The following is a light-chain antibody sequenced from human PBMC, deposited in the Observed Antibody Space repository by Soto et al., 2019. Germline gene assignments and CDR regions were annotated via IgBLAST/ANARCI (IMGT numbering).Light chain of an antibody. J-gene: IGKJ1*01. CDR3: QQYNSYSEA. CDR2: KAS. V-gene: IGKV1-5*03. Sequence: DGQMTQPPSTLSGSVGDSVTITCXASQTISSWLAWYQQKPGKAPKLLIYKASTLKSGVPSRFSGSGSGTEFTLTISSLQPDDFATYYCQQYNSYSEAFGQGTKVDI. CDR1: QTISSW.